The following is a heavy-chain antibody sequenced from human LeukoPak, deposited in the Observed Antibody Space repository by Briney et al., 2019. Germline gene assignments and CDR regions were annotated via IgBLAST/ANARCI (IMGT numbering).Heavy chain of an antibody. CDR2: ISAYNGNT. Sequence: GASVKVSCKASGYTFTSYGISWVRQAPGQGLEWMGWISAYNGNTNYAQKLQGRVTMTTDTSTSTAYMELRSLRSDDTAVYYCARVLGGGSRSFLIDPWGQGTLVTVSS. CDR1: GYTFTSYG. CDR3: ARVLGGGSRSFLIDP. D-gene: IGHD2-15*01. V-gene: IGHV1-18*01. J-gene: IGHJ5*02.